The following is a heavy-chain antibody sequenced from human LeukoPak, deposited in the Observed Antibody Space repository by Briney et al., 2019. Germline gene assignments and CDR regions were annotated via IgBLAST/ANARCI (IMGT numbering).Heavy chain of an antibody. CDR3: ARRVGRWFGERAYYYNYMDV. D-gene: IGHD3-10*01. Sequence: ETLSLTCTVSGGSISSSSYYWGWIRQPPGKGLEWIGSIYYSGSPYYNPSLKSRVTISVDTSKKQFSLKLSSVTAADTAVYYCARRVGRWFGERAYYYNYMDVWGKGTTVTISS. CDR2: IYYSGSP. V-gene: IGHV4-39*01. CDR1: GGSISSSSYY. J-gene: IGHJ6*03.